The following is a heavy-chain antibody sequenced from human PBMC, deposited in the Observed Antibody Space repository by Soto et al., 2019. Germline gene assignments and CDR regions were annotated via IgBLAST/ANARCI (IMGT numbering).Heavy chain of an antibody. CDR2: IIPIFGTA. J-gene: IGHJ4*02. CDR3: ARGAYYYDNHYFDY. V-gene: IGHV1-69*06. CDR1: GGTFSSYA. Sequence: QVQLVQSGAEVKKPGSSVKVSCKASGGTFSSYAISWVRQAPVQGLEWMGGIIPIFGTANYAQKFQGRVTITADKYTSTAYMELSRLRSEDTAVYYCARGAYYYDNHYFDYWGQGTLVTVSS. D-gene: IGHD3-22*01.